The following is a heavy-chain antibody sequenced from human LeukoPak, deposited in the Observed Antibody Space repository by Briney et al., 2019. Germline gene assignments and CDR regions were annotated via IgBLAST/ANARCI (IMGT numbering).Heavy chain of an antibody. CDR2: ISAYNGNT. CDR1: GYSFTRYG. J-gene: IGHJ4*02. CDR3: ATPGDTAMV. V-gene: IGHV1-18*01. D-gene: IGHD5-18*01. Sequence: ASVKVSCKASGYSFTRYGMSWLRQAPGQGLEWMGWISAYNGNTNYAQKLQGRVTMTTDTSTSTAYMELRSLRSDDTAVYYCATPGDTAMVWGQGTLVTVSS.